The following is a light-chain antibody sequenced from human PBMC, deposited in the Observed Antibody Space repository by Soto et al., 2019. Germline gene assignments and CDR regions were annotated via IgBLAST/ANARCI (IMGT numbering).Light chain of an antibody. CDR2: EVN. V-gene: IGLV2-23*02. CDR1: SSDVGSYNL. CDR3: CSFAGSSSYV. Sequence: QSALTQPASVSGSPVQSITISCTGTSSDVGSYNLVSWYQQHPGKAPKLMIYEVNKQPSGVSNRFSGSKSGNTASLTISGLQAEDEADYYCCSFAGSSSYVFGAGTKVTVL. J-gene: IGLJ1*01.